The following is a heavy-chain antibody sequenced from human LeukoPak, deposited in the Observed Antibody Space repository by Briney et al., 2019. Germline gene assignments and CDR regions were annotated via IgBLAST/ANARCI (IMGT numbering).Heavy chain of an antibody. Sequence: ASVKVSCKASGGTFSSYAISWVRQAPGQGLEWMGGIIPIFGTANYAQKFQGRVTITADESTSTAYMELSSLRSEDTAVYYCAREPGRAVASTEYYYYGMDVWGQGTTVTVSS. V-gene: IGHV1-69*13. D-gene: IGHD6-19*01. CDR1: GGTFSSYA. CDR3: AREPGRAVASTEYYYYGMDV. J-gene: IGHJ6*02. CDR2: IIPIFGTA.